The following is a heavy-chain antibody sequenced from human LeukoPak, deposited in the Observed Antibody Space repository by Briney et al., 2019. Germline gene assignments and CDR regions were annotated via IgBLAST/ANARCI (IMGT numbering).Heavy chain of an antibody. D-gene: IGHD3-22*01. J-gene: IGHJ4*02. V-gene: IGHV3-21*01. CDR2: ISSSSSYI. CDR1: GFTFSSYS. CDR3: ARVYYDSSGYTDPIPDFGY. Sequence: GGSLRLSCAASGFTFSSYSMNWVRQAPGKGLEWVSSISSSSSYIYYADSVKGRFTISRDNAKNSLYLQMNSLRAEDTAVYYCARVYYDSSGYTDPIPDFGYWGQGTLVTVSS.